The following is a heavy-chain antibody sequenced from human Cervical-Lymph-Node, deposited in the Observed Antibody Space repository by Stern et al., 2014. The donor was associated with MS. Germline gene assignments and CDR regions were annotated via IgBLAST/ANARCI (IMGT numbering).Heavy chain of an antibody. J-gene: IGHJ4*02. V-gene: IGHV4-4*02. CDR3: ARVYSGYDWFDY. Sequence: QVQLQESGPGLVKPSGTLSLTCVVSGGSISNINWWGWVRQPPGMGLEWIGEIHHSGTTNFNPSLRSRVTMSVDKSKNHFSLELNSVTAADTAVYYCARVYSGYDWFDYWGQGTLVTVSS. D-gene: IGHD5-12*01. CDR2: IHHSGTT. CDR1: GGSISNINW.